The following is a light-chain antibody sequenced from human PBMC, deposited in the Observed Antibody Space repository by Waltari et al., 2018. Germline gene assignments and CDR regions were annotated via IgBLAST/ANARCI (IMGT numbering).Light chain of an antibody. CDR3: QHYYSIPRT. J-gene: IGKJ3*01. CDR2: VAS. Sequence: IQMTQSPSSLSASVGDRVTITCRASQSISTSLNWYQQIPGKAPKRLIYVASTLQSGVPSRFSGSGSGTDFSLTISSLQAEDVAVYYCQHYYSIPRTFGPGTKVDIK. CDR1: QSISTS. V-gene: IGKV1-39*01.